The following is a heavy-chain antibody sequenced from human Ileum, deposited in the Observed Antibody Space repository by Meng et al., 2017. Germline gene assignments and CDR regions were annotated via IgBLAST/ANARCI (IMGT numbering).Heavy chain of an antibody. V-gene: IGHV7-4-1*02. J-gene: IGHJ2*01. Sequence: ASVKVSCKASGYTFTSYAMNWVRQAPGQGLEWMGWINTNTGNPTYAQGFTGRFVFSLDTSVSTAYLQISSLKAEDTAVYYCARDGSSGWYHPFWYFDLWGRGTLVTGAS. CDR2: INTNTGNP. CDR1: GYTFTSYA. CDR3: ARDGSSGWYHPFWYFDL. D-gene: IGHD6-19*01.